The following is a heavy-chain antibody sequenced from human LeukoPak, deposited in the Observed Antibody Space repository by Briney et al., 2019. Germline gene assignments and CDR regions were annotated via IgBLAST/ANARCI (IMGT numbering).Heavy chain of an antibody. CDR1: GGSTRSSYYY. CDR2: IYYSGST. V-gene: IGHV4-61*01. J-gene: IGHJ5*02. D-gene: IGHD3-3*01. CDR3: ARGYYDFWSGYPNWFDP. Sequence: SETLSLTCTVSGGSTRSSYYYWSWIRQPPGKGLEWIGYIYYSGSTNYNPSLKSRVTISVDTSKNQFSLKLSSVTAADTAVYYCARGYYDFWSGYPNWFDPWGQGTLVTVSS.